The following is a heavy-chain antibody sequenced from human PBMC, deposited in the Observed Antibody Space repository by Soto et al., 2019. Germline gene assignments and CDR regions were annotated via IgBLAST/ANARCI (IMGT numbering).Heavy chain of an antibody. CDR3: ARGGSSDWQVAFDF. Sequence: SETLSLTCSVYGGSFSGYFCNWMRQSPGKGLEWIGKVNHNGRNNYNPSLKSRVTISMDMSKNQFSLKLTSVTAADTAVYYCARGGSSDWQVAFDFWGQGTMVTVSS. CDR2: VNHNGRN. V-gene: IGHV4-34*01. J-gene: IGHJ3*01. CDR1: GGSFSGYF. D-gene: IGHD6-19*01.